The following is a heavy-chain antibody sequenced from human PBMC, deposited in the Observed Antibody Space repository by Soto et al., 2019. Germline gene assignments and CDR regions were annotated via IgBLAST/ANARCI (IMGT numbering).Heavy chain of an antibody. Sequence: QITLKESGPTLVKPTQTLTLTCTFSGFSLSTSGVGVGWIRQPPGKALEWLALIYWDDDKRYSPSLNSRLTITKDTSNNQVVLTMTNMDPVDTATYYCAHRLAYYYYDSSGHFDYWGQGTLVTVSS. CDR3: AHRLAYYYYDSSGHFDY. CDR2: IYWDDDK. J-gene: IGHJ4*02. V-gene: IGHV2-5*02. CDR1: GFSLSTSGVG. D-gene: IGHD3-22*01.